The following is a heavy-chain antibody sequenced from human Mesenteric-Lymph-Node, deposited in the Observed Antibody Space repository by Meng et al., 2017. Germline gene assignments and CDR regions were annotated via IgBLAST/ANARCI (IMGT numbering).Heavy chain of an antibody. CDR3: ARDSDGAYSSGWLGGFDP. D-gene: IGHD6-19*01. Sequence: SETLSLTCTVSGGSISSYYWSWIRQPPGKGLEWIGYIYYSGSTNYNPSLKSRVTISVDTSKNQFSLKLSSVTAADTAVYYCARDSDGAYSSGWLGGFDPWGQGTLVTVSS. CDR2: IYYSGST. V-gene: IGHV4-59*01. CDR1: GGSISSYY. J-gene: IGHJ5*02.